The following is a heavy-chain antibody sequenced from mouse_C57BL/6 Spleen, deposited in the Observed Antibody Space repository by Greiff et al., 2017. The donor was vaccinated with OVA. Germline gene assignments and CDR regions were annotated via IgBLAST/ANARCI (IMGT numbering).Heavy chain of an antibody. CDR1: GYTFTSYD. J-gene: IGHJ3*01. Sequence: VKLMESGPELVKPGASVKLSCKASGYTFTSYDINWVKQRPGQGLEWIGWIYPRDGSTKYNEKFKGKATLTVDTSSSTAYMELHSLTSEDSAVYFCARGLYSNYAWFAYWGQGTLVTVSA. V-gene: IGHV1-85*01. CDR3: ARGLYSNYAWFAY. CDR2: IYPRDGST. D-gene: IGHD2-5*01.